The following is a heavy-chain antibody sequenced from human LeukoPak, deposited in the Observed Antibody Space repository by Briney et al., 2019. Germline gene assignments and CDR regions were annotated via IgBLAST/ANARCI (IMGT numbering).Heavy chain of an antibody. CDR1: GFTFTTFA. CDR2: ISGNGDRT. D-gene: IGHD2-2*01. Sequence: PGGSLRLSCAASGFTFTTFAMIWVRQAPGKGLEWVSAISGNGDRTYYSDSVEGRFTISRDNSKDTVYLQMNSLRAEDTAIYYCVKDRPCETCMPMDAWGQGTTVTVSS. J-gene: IGHJ6*02. V-gene: IGHV3-23*01. CDR3: VKDRPCETCMPMDA.